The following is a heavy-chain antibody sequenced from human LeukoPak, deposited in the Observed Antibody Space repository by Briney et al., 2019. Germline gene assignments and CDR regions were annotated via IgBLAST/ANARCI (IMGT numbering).Heavy chain of an antibody. CDR1: GFTFSSYS. CDR3: ASVEGAAGY. D-gene: IGHD1-26*01. J-gene: IGHJ4*02. CDR2: NRNKANRYTT. Sequence: PGGSLRLSCAASGFTFSSYSMNWVRQAPGKGLEWVGRNRNKANRYTTEYAASVKGRFTISRDDSKNSMYLQMNSLKTEDTAVYYCASVEGAAGYWGQGTLVTVSS. V-gene: IGHV3-72*01.